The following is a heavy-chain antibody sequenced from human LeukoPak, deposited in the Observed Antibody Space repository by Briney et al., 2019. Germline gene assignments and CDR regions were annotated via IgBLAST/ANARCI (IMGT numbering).Heavy chain of an antibody. D-gene: IGHD3-22*01. CDR2: ISAYNGNT. J-gene: IGHJ5*02. Sequence: WASVKVSCKASGYTFTSYGISWVRQAPGQGLEWMGWISAYNGNTNYAQKLQDRVTMTTDTSTSTAYMELRSLRSDDTAVYYCARDYPNYYDSSGYRGDWFDPWGQGTLVTVSS. CDR3: ARDYPNYYDSSGYRGDWFDP. CDR1: GYTFTSYG. V-gene: IGHV1-18*01.